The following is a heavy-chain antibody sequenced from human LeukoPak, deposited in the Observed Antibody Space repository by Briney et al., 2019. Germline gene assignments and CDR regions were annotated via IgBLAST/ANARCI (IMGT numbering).Heavy chain of an antibody. CDR3: AREGYYYDSSGYCLDY. J-gene: IGHJ4*02. D-gene: IGHD3-22*01. CDR2: INPSSGGT. V-gene: IGHV1-2*02. Sequence: ASVKVSCKASGYTFTSYDINWVRQATGQGHEWMGWINPSSGGTNYAQKFQGRVTMTRDTSISTAYMELSRLRSDDTAVYYCAREGYYYDSSGYCLDYWGQGTLVTVSS. CDR1: GYTFTSYD.